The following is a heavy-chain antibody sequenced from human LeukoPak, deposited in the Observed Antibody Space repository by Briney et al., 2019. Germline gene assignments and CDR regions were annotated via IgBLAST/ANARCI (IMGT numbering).Heavy chain of an antibody. J-gene: IGHJ4*02. CDR2: QYYSGRT. V-gene: IGHV4-59*01. CDR3: ARYLSDYLDY. Sequence: ETLSLTCTVSGGSISSYYWSWIRQPPGKGLEWIGYQYYSGRTNNNPSLKSRVTISEDTSKNQYSLKLSSVTAADTAVYYCARYLSDYLDYWGQGTLVTVSS. D-gene: IGHD3-9*01. CDR1: GGSISSYY.